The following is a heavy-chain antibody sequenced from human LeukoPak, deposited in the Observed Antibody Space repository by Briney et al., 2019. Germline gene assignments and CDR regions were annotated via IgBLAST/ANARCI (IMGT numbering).Heavy chain of an antibody. CDR1: GFTFGSYG. V-gene: IGHV3-33*01. J-gene: IGHJ3*02. CDR2: IWYDGSNK. CDR3: ARETTVTTISAFDI. D-gene: IGHD4-17*01. Sequence: GMSLRLSCAASGFTFGSYGMHWVRQAPGKGLEWVAVIWYDGSNKYYGDSVKGRLTISRDNTKNTLYLQMNSLRAEDTAVHYCARETTVTTISAFDIWGQGTMVTVSS.